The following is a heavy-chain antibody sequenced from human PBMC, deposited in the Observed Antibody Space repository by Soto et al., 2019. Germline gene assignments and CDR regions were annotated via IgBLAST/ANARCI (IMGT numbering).Heavy chain of an antibody. CDR3: GRLVAGGSSVFNY. CDR1: GWSFSDYY. Sequence: SETLSLTCAVYGWSFSDYYWSWIRQPPGKGLEWIGEINHSGSTNHNPSLKSRVTVSVDTSKNQFSLELSSVTAADTAVYYCGRLVAGGSSVFNYGGQENLVPVSS. V-gene: IGHV4-34*01. D-gene: IGHD2-2*01. CDR2: INHSGST. J-gene: IGHJ4*02.